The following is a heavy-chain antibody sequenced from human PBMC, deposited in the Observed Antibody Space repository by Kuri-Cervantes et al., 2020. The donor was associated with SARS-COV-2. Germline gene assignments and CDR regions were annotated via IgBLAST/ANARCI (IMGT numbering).Heavy chain of an antibody. J-gene: IGHJ3*02. D-gene: IGHD4-17*01. CDR1: GFLFSASA. CDR2: VRGKANSYAT. V-gene: IGHV3-73*01. Sequence: GESLKISCEVSGFLFSASAIHWVRQGSGKGLEWVGRVRGKANSYATAYAASVKGRFTISRDNSKNTLYLQMNSLRAEDTAVYYCASETTLSQNAFDIWGQGTMVTVSS. CDR3: ASETTLSQNAFDI.